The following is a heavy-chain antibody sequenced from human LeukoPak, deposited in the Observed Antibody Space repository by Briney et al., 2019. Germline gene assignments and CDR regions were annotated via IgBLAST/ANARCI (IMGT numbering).Heavy chain of an antibody. D-gene: IGHD6-19*01. CDR1: GFTFDDYA. V-gene: IGHV3-9*01. CDR2: ISWNSGSI. CDR3: AKDFFTNTYYSSGSYYYGMDV. Sequence: GGSLRLSCAASGFTFDDYAMHWVRQAPGKGLEWVSGISWNSGSIGYADSVKGRFTISRDNAKNSLYLQMNSLRAEDTALYYCAKDFFTNTYYSSGSYYYGMDVWGQGTTVTVSS. J-gene: IGHJ6*02.